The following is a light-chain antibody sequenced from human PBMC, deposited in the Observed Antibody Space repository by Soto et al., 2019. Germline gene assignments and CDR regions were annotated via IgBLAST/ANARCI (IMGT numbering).Light chain of an antibody. J-gene: IGKJ1*01. V-gene: IGKV3-11*01. CDR1: QSVSSY. CDR3: QKYGSSPWK. Sequence: EIVLTQSPAPLSLPPGERAPLSCMASQSVSSYLAWYQQKPGQAPRLLIYDASNRATGIPARFSGSGSGTDFTLTISRLEPEDFAVYYCQKYGSSPWKFGQGTMGAIK. CDR2: DAS.